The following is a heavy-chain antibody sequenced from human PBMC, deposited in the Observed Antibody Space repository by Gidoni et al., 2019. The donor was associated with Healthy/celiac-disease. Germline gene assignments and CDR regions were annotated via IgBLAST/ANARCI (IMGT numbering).Heavy chain of an antibody. V-gene: IGHV4-34*01. Sequence: QVQLQQWGAGLLKPSETLSLTCAVYGGSFSGYYWSWIRQPPGKGLEWIGEINHSGSTNYNPARKSRITISVDTSKNQFSLELSSGTAADTAGYYWARGRRRSGYYTYYYYGMDVWGQGTTVTVSS. CDR3: ARGRRRSGYYTYYYYGMDV. J-gene: IGHJ6*02. CDR1: GGSFSGYY. CDR2: INHSGST. D-gene: IGHD3-3*01.